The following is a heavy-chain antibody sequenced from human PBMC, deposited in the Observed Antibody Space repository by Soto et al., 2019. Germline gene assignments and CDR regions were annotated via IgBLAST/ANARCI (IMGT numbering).Heavy chain of an antibody. CDR3: AREFRIAEDYYYYGLDF. D-gene: IGHD6-13*01. CDR2: ISYDGSNK. CDR1: GFTFSSYA. J-gene: IGHJ6*02. V-gene: IGHV3-30-3*01. Sequence: GGSLRLSCAASGFTFSSYAMHWVRQAPGKGLEWVAVISYDGSNKYYADSVKGRFTISRDNSKNTLYLQMNSLRAEDTAVYYCAREFRIAEDYYYYGLDFWGQGTTVTVSS.